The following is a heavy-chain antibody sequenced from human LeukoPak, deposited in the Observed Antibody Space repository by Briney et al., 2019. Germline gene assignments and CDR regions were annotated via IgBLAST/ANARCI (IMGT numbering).Heavy chain of an antibody. CDR3: AKLPAPEGYDYGSIDY. D-gene: IGHD5-18*01. V-gene: IGHV3-30*18. CDR1: GFTFSTYG. J-gene: IGHJ4*02. Sequence: PGGPLILSCAASGFTFSTYGMHWVRQAPGKGLEGVTVISYDGSNKYYADSVKGRFTISRDNSKNTLFLQMNSLRAEDTAVYYCAKLPAPEGYDYGSIDYWGQGTLVTVSS. CDR2: ISYDGSNK.